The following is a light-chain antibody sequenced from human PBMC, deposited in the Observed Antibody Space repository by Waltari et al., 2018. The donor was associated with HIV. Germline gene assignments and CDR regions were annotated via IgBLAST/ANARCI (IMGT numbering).Light chain of an antibody. CDR3: CSYADTYFVV. V-gene: IGLV2-11*01. CDR1: SSDVGGSNY. Sequence: QSALTPPRPVSGSTGQSVTISCTGTSSDVGGSNYVSLYQHHPNKGPKLLIYDVTKRPSGVPDRFSGSKSGNTASLTISGLQAEDEADYYCCSYADTYFVVFGGRTTLTVL. CDR2: DVT. J-gene: IGLJ2*01.